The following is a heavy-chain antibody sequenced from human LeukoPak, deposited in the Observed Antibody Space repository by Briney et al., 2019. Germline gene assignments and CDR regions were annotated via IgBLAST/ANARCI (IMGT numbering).Heavy chain of an antibody. Sequence: PGGSLRLSCVASGFTFTNYAMSWVRQAPGKGLEWVSYIRGSGGTTHYADSVKGRFTISRDNSKNTVYLQMNSLRAEDTAVYYCAKDLGTSQDFDYWGKGTLVTVSS. CDR1: GFTFTNYA. V-gene: IGHV3-23*01. CDR2: IRGSGGTT. J-gene: IGHJ4*02. CDR3: AKDLGTSQDFDY.